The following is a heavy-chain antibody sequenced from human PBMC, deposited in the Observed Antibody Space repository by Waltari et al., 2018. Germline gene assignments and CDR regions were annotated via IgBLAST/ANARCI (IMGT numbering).Heavy chain of an antibody. D-gene: IGHD4-17*01. CDR3: ARENNYGDYVRYFDY. CDR1: GYSISSGYY. CDR2: IYHSGST. J-gene: IGHJ4*02. Sequence: QVQLQESGPGLVKPSETLSLTCTVSGYSISSGYYWGWIRQPPGKGLEWIGSIYHSGSTYYNTSRKSRVTISGDTSKNQFSLKLSSVTAADTAVYYCARENNYGDYVRYFDYWGQGTLVTVSS. V-gene: IGHV4-38-2*02.